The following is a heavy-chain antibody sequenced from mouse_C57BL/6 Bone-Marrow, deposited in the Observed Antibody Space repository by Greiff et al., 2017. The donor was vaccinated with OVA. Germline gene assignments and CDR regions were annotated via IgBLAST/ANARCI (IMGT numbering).Heavy chain of an antibody. J-gene: IGHJ4*01. Sequence: EVKLMESGGGLVQPGGSLKLSCAASGFTFSDYGMAWVRQAPRKGPEWVAFISNLAYSIYYADTVTGRFTIARENAKNTLYLEMSSLRSEDTAMYYCAREGIDDYFYAMDYWGQGTSVTVSS. V-gene: IGHV5-15*01. CDR3: AREGIDDYFYAMDY. D-gene: IGHD2-3*01. CDR1: GFTFSDYG. CDR2: ISNLAYSI.